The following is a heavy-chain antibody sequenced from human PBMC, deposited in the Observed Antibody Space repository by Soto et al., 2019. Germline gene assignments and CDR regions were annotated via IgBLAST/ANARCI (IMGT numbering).Heavy chain of an antibody. CDR3: ARISHDSSPS. J-gene: IGHJ3*01. Sequence: PSETLSLTCTVSGGGINSYYGNWIRQPPGKGLEWIGYIHYTGSTNYNPSLKSRVTISVDTSKNQFSLKLNSVTPEDTAVYYCARISHDSSPSWGQGTMVTVSS. CDR2: IHYTGST. D-gene: IGHD3-22*01. CDR1: GGGINSYY. V-gene: IGHV4-59*12.